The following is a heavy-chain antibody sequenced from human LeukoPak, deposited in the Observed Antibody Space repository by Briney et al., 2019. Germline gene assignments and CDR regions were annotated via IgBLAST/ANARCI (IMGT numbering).Heavy chain of an antibody. Sequence: GASVKDSCKASGYTLTTYYIHWVRQAPRQGLEWMGIINPSGGSTSYAQKFQGRVTMTRDTSTSTVYMELSSLRSEDTAVYYCARGGPGVDGYNYAFDIWGQGTRVTVSS. J-gene: IGHJ3*02. CDR1: GYTLTTYY. CDR3: ARGGPGVDGYNYAFDI. D-gene: IGHD5-24*01. CDR2: INPSGGST. V-gene: IGHV1-46*01.